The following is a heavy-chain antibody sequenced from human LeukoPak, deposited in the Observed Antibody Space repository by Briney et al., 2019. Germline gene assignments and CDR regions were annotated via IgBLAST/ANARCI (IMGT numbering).Heavy chain of an antibody. D-gene: IGHD2-2*01. V-gene: IGHV4-30-4*08. Sequence: SQTLSLTCTVSGGSISSGDYYWSWIRQPPGKGLEWIGYIYYSGSTYYNPSLKSRVTISVDTSKNQFSLKLSSVTAADTAVYYCARERVVPAAMGGYYYMDVWGKGTTVTVSS. CDR1: GGSISSGDYY. CDR2: IYYSGST. CDR3: ARERVVPAAMGGYYYMDV. J-gene: IGHJ6*03.